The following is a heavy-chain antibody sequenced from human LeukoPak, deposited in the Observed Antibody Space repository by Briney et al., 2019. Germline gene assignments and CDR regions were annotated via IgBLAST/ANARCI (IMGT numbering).Heavy chain of an antibody. CDR3: ARRAGGHSHPYDY. CDR1: GFTFSGSA. CDR2: IRSKANSYAT. J-gene: IGHJ4*02. D-gene: IGHD4-23*01. Sequence: RGSLRLSYAASGFTFSGSAMHWVRQASGEGVEWVGRIRSKANSYATAYAASVKGRFTISRDDSKNTAYLQMNSLKTEDTAVYFFARRAGGHSHPYDYWGQGILVTVSS. V-gene: IGHV3-73*01.